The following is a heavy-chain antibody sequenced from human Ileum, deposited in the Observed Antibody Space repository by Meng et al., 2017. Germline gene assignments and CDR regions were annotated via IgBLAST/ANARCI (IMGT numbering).Heavy chain of an antibody. CDR3: GRGRASFYFDF. CDR2: IHAGSGDT. Sequence: GQFVQSGADVKQPVASVRISCKASGFTFSNYAIYWVRQAPGQSLEWLGWIHAGSGDTKFSQTFQGRLTFDRDTSADTVYMELSSLTSGDRAVYYCGRGRASFYFDFLGQGTLVTVSS. V-gene: IGHV1-3*01. D-gene: IGHD6-6*01. J-gene: IGHJ4*01. CDR1: GFTFSNYA.